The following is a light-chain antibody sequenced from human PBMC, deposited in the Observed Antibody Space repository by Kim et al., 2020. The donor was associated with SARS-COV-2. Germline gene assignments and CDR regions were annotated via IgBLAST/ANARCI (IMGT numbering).Light chain of an antibody. Sequence: ASVGDRVTITCRASQGISNSLAWYQQKPGQGPTVLIYGASTLKSGVPSRFSGSGSGTDFTLTISSLQPEDVATYSCQKYNSATWTLGQGTKVDIK. V-gene: IGKV1-27*01. CDR3: QKYNSATWT. CDR2: GAS. J-gene: IGKJ1*01. CDR1: QGISNS.